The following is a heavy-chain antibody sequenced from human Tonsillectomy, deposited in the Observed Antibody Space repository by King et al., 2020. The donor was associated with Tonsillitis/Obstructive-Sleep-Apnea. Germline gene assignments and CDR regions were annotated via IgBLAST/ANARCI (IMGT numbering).Heavy chain of an antibody. CDR1: GFTFSSFG. J-gene: IGHJ3*02. D-gene: IGHD6-25*01. CDR3: AKEQAAWDAFDI. V-gene: IGHV3-30*18. Sequence: GQLVQSGGGVVQPGRSLRLSCAASGFTFSSFGMHWVRQAPGKGLEWVAVISDDGNNKDYADSVKGRFTISSDNSKNTLYLQMNSLRAEDTAIYYCAKEQAAWDAFDIWGQGTMVTVSS. CDR2: ISDDGNNK.